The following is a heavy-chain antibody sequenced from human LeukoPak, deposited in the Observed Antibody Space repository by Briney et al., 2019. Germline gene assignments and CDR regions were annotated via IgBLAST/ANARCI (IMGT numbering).Heavy chain of an antibody. V-gene: IGHV4-39*01. Sequence: SETLSFTCTVSGGSISSSSYYWGWIRQPPGKGLEWIGSIYYSGSTYYNPSLKSRVTISVDTSKNQFSLKLSSVTAADTAVYYCARPKDYGDYGWYFDLWGRGTLVTVSS. CDR1: GGSISSSSYY. J-gene: IGHJ2*01. CDR3: ARPKDYGDYGWYFDL. D-gene: IGHD4-17*01. CDR2: IYYSGST.